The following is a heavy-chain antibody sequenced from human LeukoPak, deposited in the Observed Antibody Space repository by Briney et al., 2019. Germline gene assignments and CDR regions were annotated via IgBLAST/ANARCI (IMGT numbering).Heavy chain of an antibody. D-gene: IGHD3-10*01. CDR3: ARAHYGSGTINYY. CDR2: IKQDGSEK. CDR1: GFTFSSYW. J-gene: IGHJ4*02. Sequence: GGSLRLSCAASGFTFSSYWMSWVRQAPGKGLEWVANIKQDGSEKYYVDSVKGRFTISRDNAKNSPYLQMNSLRAEDTAVYYCARAHYGSGTINYYWGQGTLVTVSS. V-gene: IGHV3-7*01.